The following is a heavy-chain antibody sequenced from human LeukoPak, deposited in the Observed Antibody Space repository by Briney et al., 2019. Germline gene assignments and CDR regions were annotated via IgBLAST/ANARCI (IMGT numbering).Heavy chain of an antibody. V-gene: IGHV1-2*02. J-gene: IGHJ6*02. CDR2: INPKTGDT. CDR3: ARGYYGMDV. Sequence: ASVTVSFKASGYTFTVQYLYWARQTPGQGLEWMGWINPKTGDTDSAQNFRGRVTMTRDASISTVYMEVSRLTSDDTAVYYCARGYYGMDVWGQGTTVTVSS. CDR1: GYTFTVQY.